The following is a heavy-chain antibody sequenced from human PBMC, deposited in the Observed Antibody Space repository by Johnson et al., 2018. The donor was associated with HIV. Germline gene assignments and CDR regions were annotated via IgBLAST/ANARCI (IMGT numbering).Heavy chain of an antibody. J-gene: IGHJ3*02. Sequence: QVQLVESGGGVVQPGRSLRLSCAASGFTFSSYAMHWVRQAPGKGLEWVAVISYDGSKKYYADSVEGRFTISRDNFKNSLYLQMNSLRAEDTAVYYCVREEGNDILTRGDAFDIWGQGTLVTVSS. CDR3: VREEGNDILTRGDAFDI. CDR2: ISYDGSKK. D-gene: IGHD3-9*01. V-gene: IGHV3-30*04. CDR1: GFTFSSYA.